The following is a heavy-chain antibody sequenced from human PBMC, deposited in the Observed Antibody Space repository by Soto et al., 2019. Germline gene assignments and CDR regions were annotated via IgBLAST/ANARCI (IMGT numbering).Heavy chain of an antibody. CDR3: ARGFNYYGRGTLKLDS. D-gene: IGHD3-10*02. J-gene: IGHJ4*02. V-gene: IGHV3-20*04. Sequence: PGGSLRLSCAASGFTFDDYGMSWVRQAPGKGLEWVSGINWNGGSTGYADSVKGRFTISRDNAKNSLYLQMNSLRAEDTALYYCARGFNYYGRGTLKLDSWGLGTLVTVSS. CDR2: INWNGGST. CDR1: GFTFDDYG.